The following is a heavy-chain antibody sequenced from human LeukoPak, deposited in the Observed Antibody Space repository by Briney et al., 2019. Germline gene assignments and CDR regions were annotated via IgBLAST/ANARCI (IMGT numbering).Heavy chain of an antibody. CDR2: IYSSGST. J-gene: IGHJ4*02. D-gene: IGHD3-22*01. CDR1: GGSIKNYY. CDR3: ARGGGYYGFDY. V-gene: IGHV4-4*07. Sequence: SETLSLTCTVSGGSIKNYYWGWIRQPAGKGLGWIGRIYSSGSTNYNPSLKNRVTMSVATSKNQFSLKLSSVTAADTAVYYCARGGGYYGFDYCGQGTLVTVSS.